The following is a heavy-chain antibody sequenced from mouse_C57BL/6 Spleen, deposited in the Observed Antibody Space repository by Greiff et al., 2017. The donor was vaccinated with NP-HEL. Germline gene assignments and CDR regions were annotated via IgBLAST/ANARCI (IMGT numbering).Heavy chain of an antibody. J-gene: IGHJ3*01. D-gene: IGHD3-2*02. Sequence: VQLKESGPELVKPGASVKMSCKASGYTFTDYNMHWVKQSHGKSLEWIGYINPNNGGTSYNQKFKGKATLTVNKSSSTAYMELRSLTSEDSAVYYCARDSSGPWCAYWGQGTLVTVSA. V-gene: IGHV1-22*01. CDR2: INPNNGGT. CDR1: GYTFTDYN. CDR3: ARDSSGPWCAY.